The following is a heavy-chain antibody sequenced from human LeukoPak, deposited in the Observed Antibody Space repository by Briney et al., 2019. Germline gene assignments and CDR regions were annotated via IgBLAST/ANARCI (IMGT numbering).Heavy chain of an antibody. D-gene: IGHD5-24*01. Sequence: GGSLRLSCAASGFSYGSYWMSWVRQAPGKGLEWVANIKHDGSDIRYADSVKGRFIISRDNAKTSLFLQMNSLRADDTAIFYCARTRNGYPFDSWGQGTLVTVSP. J-gene: IGHJ4*02. CDR3: ARTRNGYPFDS. V-gene: IGHV3-7*04. CDR2: IKHDGSDI. CDR1: GFSYGSYW.